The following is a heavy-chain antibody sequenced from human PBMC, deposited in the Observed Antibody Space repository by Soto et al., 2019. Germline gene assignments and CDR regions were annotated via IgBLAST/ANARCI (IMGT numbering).Heavy chain of an antibody. V-gene: IGHV3-33*01. CDR2: IWYDGSNK. CDR3: ARDDAVAAKKSFGIDV. J-gene: IGHJ6*02. Sequence: QVQLVESGGGVVQPGRSLRLSCAASGFTFSSYGMHWVRQAPGKGLEWVAVIWYDGSNKYYADSVKGRFTISRDNSKNTLYLQMNSLRAEDTAVYYCARDDAVAAKKSFGIDVWGHGTTVTVSS. D-gene: IGHD2-15*01. CDR1: GFTFSSYG.